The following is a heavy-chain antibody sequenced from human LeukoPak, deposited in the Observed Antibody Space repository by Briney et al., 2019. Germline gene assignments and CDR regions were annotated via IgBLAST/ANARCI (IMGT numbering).Heavy chain of an antibody. CDR1: GFTFSSYG. V-gene: IGHV3-30*19. CDR2: IWYDGSNK. Sequence: GGSLRLSCEASGFTFSSYGMHWVRQAPGKGLEWVAVIWYDGSNKYYADSVRGRFTISRDNSKNTLYLQMNSLRAEDTAVYYCARDRDSRGYYYPYWGQGTLVTVSS. CDR3: ARDRDSRGYYYPY. J-gene: IGHJ4*02. D-gene: IGHD3-22*01.